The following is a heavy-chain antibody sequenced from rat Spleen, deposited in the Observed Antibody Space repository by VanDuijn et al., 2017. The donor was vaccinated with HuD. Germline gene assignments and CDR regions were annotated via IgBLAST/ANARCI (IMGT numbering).Heavy chain of an antibody. CDR3: ARGGIYDY. Sequence: EVQLVETGGGLVQPGESLKLSCVASGFTFSGYWMYWIRQAPGEGLEWISSIDYDGSSIYYRDSVKGRFTISRDNAKSTLYLQMDSLRSEDTATYYCARGGIYDYWGQGVMVTVSS. CDR2: IDYDGSSI. CDR1: GFTFSGYW. J-gene: IGHJ2*01. V-gene: IGHV5-58*01. D-gene: IGHD1-2*01.